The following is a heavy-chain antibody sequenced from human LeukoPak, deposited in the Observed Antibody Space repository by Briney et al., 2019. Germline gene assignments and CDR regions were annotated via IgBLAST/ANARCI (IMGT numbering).Heavy chain of an antibody. J-gene: IGHJ4*02. D-gene: IGHD3-22*01. Sequence: SETLSLTCTVSGGSISSYYWSWIRQPPGKGLEWIGYIYYSGSTNYNPSLKSRVTISVDTSKNQFSLKLSSVTAADTAVYYCARDADSSGYYFDYWGQGTLVTVSS. CDR1: GGSISSYY. CDR2: IYYSGST. CDR3: ARDADSSGYYFDY. V-gene: IGHV4-59*01.